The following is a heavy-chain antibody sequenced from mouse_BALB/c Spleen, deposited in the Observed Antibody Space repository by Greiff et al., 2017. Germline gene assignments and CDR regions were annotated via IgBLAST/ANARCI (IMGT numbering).Heavy chain of an antibody. D-gene: IGHD1-1*02. Sequence: QVQLKQSGAELVKPGASVKLSCKASGYTFTSYYMYWVKQRPGQGLEWIGEINPSNGGTNFNEKFKSKATLTVDKSSSTAYMQLSSLTSEDSAVYYCTREGKLWLYAMDYWGQGTSVTVSS. J-gene: IGHJ4*01. CDR1: GYTFTSYY. CDR2: INPSNGGT. V-gene: IGHV1S81*02. CDR3: TREGKLWLYAMDY.